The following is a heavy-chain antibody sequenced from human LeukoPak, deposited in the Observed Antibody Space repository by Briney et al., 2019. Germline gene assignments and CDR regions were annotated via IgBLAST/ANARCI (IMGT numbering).Heavy chain of an antibody. CDR3: ARRSTSRTFDF. CDR2: ISYSGSS. CDR1: GGSISSSNYY. Sequence: PSETLSLTCTVSGGSISSSNYYWGWIRQPPGKGMEWVGSISYSGSSYYNPSRKSRVAISLDTSDNRFSLRLSSVTAADTAVYYCARRSTSRTFDFWGQGTLVTVSS. J-gene: IGHJ4*02. V-gene: IGHV4-39*01. D-gene: IGHD1-1*01.